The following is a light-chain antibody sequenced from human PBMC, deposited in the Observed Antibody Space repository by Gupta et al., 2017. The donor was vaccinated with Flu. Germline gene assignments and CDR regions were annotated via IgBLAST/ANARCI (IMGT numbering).Light chain of an antibody. CDR1: QSVLNNSNNKNY. CDR2: WAS. CDR3: QQYYSTPLT. J-gene: IGKJ1*01. Sequence: GERATSNCKSRQSVLNNSNNKNYLAWYQQKPGQPPKLLIYWASTRESGVPDRFSGSGSGTDFTLTISRLQAEDVAVYYCQQYYSTPLTFGQGTKVEIK. V-gene: IGKV4-1*01.